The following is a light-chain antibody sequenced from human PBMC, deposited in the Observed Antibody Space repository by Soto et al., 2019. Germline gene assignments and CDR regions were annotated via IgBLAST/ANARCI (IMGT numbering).Light chain of an antibody. CDR3: QQYDSYST. CDR2: KAS. CDR1: QTISSW. J-gene: IGKJ1*01. Sequence: DIQMTQSPSTLSASVGDRVTITCRASQTISSWLAWYQQKPGKAPKLLIYKASSLEGGVPSRFSGSGSGTEFILTISSLQPDDFATYYCQQYDSYSTFGQGTKVDIK. V-gene: IGKV1-5*03.